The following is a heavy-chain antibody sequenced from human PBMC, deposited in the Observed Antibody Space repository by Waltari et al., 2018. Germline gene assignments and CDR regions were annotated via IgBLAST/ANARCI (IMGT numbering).Heavy chain of an antibody. CDR2: IYYSGNT. CDR3: ARHRLRSSSMLDWFDP. Sequence: QLQLQESGPGLVKPSETLSLTCTVSGGSIRSSDYYWGWIRQPPGKGLEWIGSIYYSGNTYYTPSLKSRVTISIDTSKTQFSLMLSSVTAANTAVYYCARHRLRSSSMLDWFDPWGQGTLVAVSS. D-gene: IGHD3-10*02. J-gene: IGHJ5*02. V-gene: IGHV4-39*01. CDR1: GGSIRSSDYY.